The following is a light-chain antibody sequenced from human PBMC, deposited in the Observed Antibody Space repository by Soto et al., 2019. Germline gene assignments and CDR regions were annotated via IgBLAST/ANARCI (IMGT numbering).Light chain of an antibody. CDR2: GAS. CDR1: QSVSGNY. Sequence: EIVLTQSPGTLSLSPGERATLSCRASQSVSGNYLSWYQQKPGQAPRLLIYGASTRVTGIPARFSGSGSGTEFTLTISSVQSEDFAVYYGQQYNDWPPWTFGQGTKVEI. V-gene: IGKV3D-15*01. J-gene: IGKJ1*01. CDR3: QQYNDWPPWT.